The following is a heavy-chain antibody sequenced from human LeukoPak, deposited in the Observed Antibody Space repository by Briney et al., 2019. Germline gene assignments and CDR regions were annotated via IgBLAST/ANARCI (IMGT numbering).Heavy chain of an antibody. CDR2: TYYRSTWYN. J-gene: IGHJ5*02. V-gene: IGHV6-1*01. CDR3: ARRLTQYDCFDP. D-gene: IGHD2-2*01. Sequence: SQTLSLTCAISGDRVSSNSVTWNWIRQSPSRGLEWLGRTYYRSTWYNDYAVSVRGRVTVNPDTSKNQFSLHLNSVTPEDTAVYYCARRLTQYDCFDPWGQGILVTVSS. CDR1: GDRVSSNSVT.